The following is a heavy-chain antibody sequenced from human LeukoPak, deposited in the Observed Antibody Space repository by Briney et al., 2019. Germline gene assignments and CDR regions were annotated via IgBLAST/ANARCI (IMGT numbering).Heavy chain of an antibody. Sequence: QPGGSLRLSCAASGFTFSSYGMHWVRQAPGKGLEWVAVIWYDGSNKYYADSVKGRFTISRDNSKNTLYLQMNSLRAEDTAVYYCARLSVTRGVTVDLWGRGTLVAVSS. CDR2: IWYDGSNK. V-gene: IGHV3-33*01. D-gene: IGHD3-10*01. CDR1: GFTFSSYG. J-gene: IGHJ2*01. CDR3: ARLSVTRGVTVDL.